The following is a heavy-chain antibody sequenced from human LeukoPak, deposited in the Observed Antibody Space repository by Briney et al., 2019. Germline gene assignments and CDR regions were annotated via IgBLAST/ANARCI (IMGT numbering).Heavy chain of an antibody. J-gene: IGHJ5*02. CDR1: GGSFSGYY. V-gene: IGHV4-34*01. CDR3: ASLGTIGTYRWGRDRGNWFDP. D-gene: IGHD3-16*01. Sequence: PSETLSLTCAVHGGSFSGYYWSWIRQPPGKGLEWIGEINHSGSTNYNPSLKSRVTISVDTSKNQFSLKLSSVTAADTAVYYCASLGTIGTYRWGRDRGNWFDPWGQGTLVTVSS. CDR2: INHSGST.